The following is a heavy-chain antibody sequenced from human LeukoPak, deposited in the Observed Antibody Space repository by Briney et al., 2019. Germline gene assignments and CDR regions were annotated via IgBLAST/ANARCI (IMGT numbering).Heavy chain of an antibody. J-gene: IGHJ4*02. D-gene: IGHD2-15*01. V-gene: IGHV5-51*01. Sequence: GESLKISCKGSGYSFTSYWIGWVRQLPGKGLEWMGIIYPGDSDTRYSPSFQGQVTVSADKSINTAYLQWSSLKASDTAIYYCVRQSGGTVITIIDYWGQGTLVTVPS. CDR3: VRQSGGTVITIIDY. CDR1: GYSFTSYW. CDR2: IYPGDSDT.